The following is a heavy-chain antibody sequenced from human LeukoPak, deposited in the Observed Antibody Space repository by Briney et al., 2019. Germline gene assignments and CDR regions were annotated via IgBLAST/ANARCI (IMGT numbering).Heavy chain of an antibody. CDR3: ARDQPNCSGGSCYPSDAFDI. V-gene: IGHV1-46*01. D-gene: IGHD2-15*01. CDR1: GYTFTGYY. J-gene: IGHJ3*02. Sequence: ASVKVSCKASGYTFTGYYMHWVRQAPGQGLEWMGIINPSGGSTSYAQKFQGRVTMTRDMSTSTVYMELSSLRSEDTAVYYCARDQPNCSGGSCYPSDAFDIWGQGTMVTVSS. CDR2: INPSGGST.